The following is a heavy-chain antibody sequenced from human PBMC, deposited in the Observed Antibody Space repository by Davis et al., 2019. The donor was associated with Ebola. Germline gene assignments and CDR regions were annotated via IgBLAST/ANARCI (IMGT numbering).Heavy chain of an antibody. D-gene: IGHD6-19*01. CDR2: MRYDGTEK. Sequence: SLKISCAASGFTFSSYSMTWVRQAPGKGLEWVAFMRYDGTEKYYGDSVKGRVTISRDNSKNTLYLQMNGLRPEDTAVYYCAKGGPTAVADLDYWGQGTLVTVSS. J-gene: IGHJ4*02. CDR1: GFTFSSYS. CDR3: AKGGPTAVADLDY. V-gene: IGHV3-30*02.